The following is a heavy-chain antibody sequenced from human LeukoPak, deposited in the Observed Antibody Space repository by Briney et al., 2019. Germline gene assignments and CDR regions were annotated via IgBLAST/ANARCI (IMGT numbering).Heavy chain of an antibody. Sequence: PGRSLRLSCAASGFIFSSYAMHWVRQAPGKGLEWVAVISYDGSKKYYADSVKGRFTISRDNSENTLFLQMNSLRAEDTAVYYCARGGDQRWLQLYYWGQGTLVTVSS. CDR1: GFIFSSYA. D-gene: IGHD5-24*01. V-gene: IGHV3-30*01. J-gene: IGHJ4*02. CDR2: ISYDGSKK. CDR3: ARGGDQRWLQLYY.